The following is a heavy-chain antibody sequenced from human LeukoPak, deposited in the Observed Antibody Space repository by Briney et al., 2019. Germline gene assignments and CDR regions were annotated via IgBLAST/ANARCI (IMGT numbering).Heavy chain of an antibody. CDR2: VFYSGKT. CDR3: AAASQLWLIDQ. CDR1: GDYINTGHW. J-gene: IGHJ4*02. Sequence: SETLSLTCSVSGDYINTGHWWSWVRQPPGTGLEWIGEVFYSGKTDFNPSLKNRVTISLDKSKNQFSLKLTSVTAADTAVYYCAAASQLWLIDQWGQGTLVVVSS. V-gene: IGHV4-4*02. D-gene: IGHD3-10*01.